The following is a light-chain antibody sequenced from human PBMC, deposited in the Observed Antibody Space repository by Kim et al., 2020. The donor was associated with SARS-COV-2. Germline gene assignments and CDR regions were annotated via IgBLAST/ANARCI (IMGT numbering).Light chain of an antibody. Sequence: QSALTQPPSVSGSPGQSVTISCTGTSSDVGSYNRVSWYQQPPGTAPKLMIYEVSNRPSGVPDRFSGSKSGNTASLTISGLQAEDEADYYCSSYRSGSTYGFGTGTKVTVL. CDR1: SSDVGSYNR. J-gene: IGLJ1*01. CDR2: EVS. CDR3: SSYRSGSTYG. V-gene: IGLV2-18*02.